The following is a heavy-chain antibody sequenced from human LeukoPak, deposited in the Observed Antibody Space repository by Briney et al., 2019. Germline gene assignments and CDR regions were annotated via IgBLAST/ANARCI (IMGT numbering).Heavy chain of an antibody. CDR2: IRSKAYGGTT. D-gene: IGHD5-12*01. Sequence: GGSLRLSCTASGFTFGDYAMSWFRQAPGKGLEWVGFIRSKAYGGTTEYAASVKGRFTISRDDSKSIAYLQMNSLKTEDTAVYYCTRDRWAGYDDYYYYYYMDVWGQGTMVTVSS. V-gene: IGHV3-49*03. CDR1: GFTFGDYA. CDR3: TRDRWAGYDDYYYYYYMDV. J-gene: IGHJ6*03.